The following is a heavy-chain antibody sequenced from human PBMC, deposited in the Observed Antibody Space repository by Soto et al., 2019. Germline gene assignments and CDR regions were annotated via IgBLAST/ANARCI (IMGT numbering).Heavy chain of an antibody. Sequence: GGSLRRSCAASGFTFSNYAMTWVRQAPGKGLEWVSGISGSGGSTFYAGSVKGRFAISRDNSKNTLYLQMSSLRAEDTAVYYCALRYCSRTTCPPLNSYFDMDVWGKGTTVTISS. CDR3: ALRYCSRTTCPPLNSYFDMDV. D-gene: IGHD2-2*01. CDR1: GFTFSNYA. V-gene: IGHV3-23*01. J-gene: IGHJ6*03. CDR2: ISGSGGST.